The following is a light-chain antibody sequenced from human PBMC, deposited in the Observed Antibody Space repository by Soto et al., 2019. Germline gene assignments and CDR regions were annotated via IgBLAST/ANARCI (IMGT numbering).Light chain of an antibody. J-gene: IGLJ1*01. Sequence: QSVLTQPASVSGSPGQSITISCTGTSSDVGGYNYVSWYQQHPGKAPKLMIYEVSNRPSGVSDRFSGSKSGNTASLTISGIQAEDEADYHCSSYTSSTALVFGTGTKLTVL. CDR2: EVS. V-gene: IGLV2-14*01. CDR3: SSYTSSTALV. CDR1: SSDVGGYNY.